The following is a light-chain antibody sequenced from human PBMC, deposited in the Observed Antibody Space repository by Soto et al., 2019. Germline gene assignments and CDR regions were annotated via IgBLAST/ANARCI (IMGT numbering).Light chain of an antibody. V-gene: IGKV1-39*01. CDR3: QQSYSTPVT. CDR2: SAS. Sequence: DIPLAQSQSSLSASGGDVGAMXCRASQIISTYLNWYQQKPGKAPKLLIYSASSLQSGVPSRFSGSGSGTDFTLTISSLQPEDFAAYYCQQSYSTPVTFGQGTRLEIK. J-gene: IGKJ5*01. CDR1: QIISTY.